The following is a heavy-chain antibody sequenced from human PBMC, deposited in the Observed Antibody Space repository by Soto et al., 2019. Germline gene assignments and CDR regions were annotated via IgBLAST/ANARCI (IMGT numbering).Heavy chain of an antibody. Sequence: ASVKVSCKASGYTFTGYYVHWVREAPGQGLEWMGWINPETGGTSYAQKFQGRVTLSRDTSINTAYLEVSRLRFDDAAVYFCARERYQVISDGMDVWGQGTTVTVSS. J-gene: IGHJ6*02. CDR1: GYTFTGYY. D-gene: IGHD2-2*01. V-gene: IGHV1-2*02. CDR2: INPETGGT. CDR3: ARERYQVISDGMDV.